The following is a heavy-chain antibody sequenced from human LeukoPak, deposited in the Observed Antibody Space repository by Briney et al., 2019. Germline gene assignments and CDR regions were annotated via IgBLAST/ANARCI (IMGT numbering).Heavy chain of an antibody. CDR2: IYHSGST. Sequence: SETLSLTCTVSGYSISSGYYWGWIRQPPGKGLEWIGSIYHSGSTYYNPSLKSRVTISVDTSKNQFSLKLSSVTAADTAVYYCARMGSIAAAGPEYYFDYWGQGTLVTVSS. CDR1: GYSISSGYY. D-gene: IGHD6-13*01. V-gene: IGHV4-38-2*02. J-gene: IGHJ4*02. CDR3: ARMGSIAAAGPEYYFDY.